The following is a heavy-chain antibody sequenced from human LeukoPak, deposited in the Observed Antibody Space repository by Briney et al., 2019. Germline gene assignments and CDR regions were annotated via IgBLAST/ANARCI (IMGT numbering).Heavy chain of an antibody. CDR2: ISSSSSYI. D-gene: IGHD1-26*01. CDR1: GFTFSSYS. CDR3: AREVGATPFDY. V-gene: IGHV3-21*01. Sequence: TGGSLRLXCAASGFTFSSYSMNWVRQAPGKGLEWVSSISSSSSYIYYADSVKGRFTISRDNAKNSLYLQMNSLRAEDTAVYYCAREVGATPFDYWGQGTLVTVSS. J-gene: IGHJ4*02.